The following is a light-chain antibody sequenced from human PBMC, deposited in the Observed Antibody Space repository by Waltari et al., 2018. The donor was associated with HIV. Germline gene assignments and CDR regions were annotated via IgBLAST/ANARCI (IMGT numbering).Light chain of an antibody. CDR2: DVS. CDR3: LKCDNLPF. V-gene: IGKV1-33*01. J-gene: IGKJ3*01. CDR1: QDMRKN. Sequence: DIQMTQSPASLSASVGDRVTITCQASQDMRKNLNWFQQKPGKAPKLLIYDVSNLETGVPSRFRVSRSGTDFTLTISSLQPEDTATYYCLKCDNLPFFGPGTKVEI.